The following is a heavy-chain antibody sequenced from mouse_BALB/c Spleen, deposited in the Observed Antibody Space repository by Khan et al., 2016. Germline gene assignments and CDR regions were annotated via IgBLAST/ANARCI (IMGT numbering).Heavy chain of an antibody. CDR3: ARGYGYDWFAY. V-gene: IGHV3-6*02. J-gene: IGHJ3*01. CDR1: GYSITSGYY. D-gene: IGHD2-2*01. CDR2: ISYDGSN. Sequence: EVHLQESGPGLVKPSQSLSLTCSVTGYSITSGYYWNWNRQFPGNKLEWMGYISYDGSNNYNPSLKNRISITRDTSKNQFFLKLNSVTTEDTATYYCARGYGYDWFAYWGQGTLVTVSA.